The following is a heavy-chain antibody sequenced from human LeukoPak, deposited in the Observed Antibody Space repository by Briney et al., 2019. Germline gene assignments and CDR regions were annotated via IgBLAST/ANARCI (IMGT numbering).Heavy chain of an antibody. D-gene: IGHD3-3*01. CDR1: GYSFTSYW. Sequence: GESLKISCQGSGYSFTSYWIGWVRQMPGKGLEWMGIIYPGDSDTRYSPSFQGQVTISADKSISTAYLQWSSLKASDTAMYYCARLPDFWSGYSYYFDYWGQGTLVTVSS. J-gene: IGHJ4*02. CDR2: IYPGDSDT. CDR3: ARLPDFWSGYSYYFDY. V-gene: IGHV5-51*01.